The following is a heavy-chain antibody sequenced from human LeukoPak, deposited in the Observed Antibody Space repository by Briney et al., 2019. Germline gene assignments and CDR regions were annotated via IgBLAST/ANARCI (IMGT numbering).Heavy chain of an antibody. J-gene: IGHJ6*03. V-gene: IGHV4-38-2*01. D-gene: IGHD5-18*01. CDR2: IYHSGST. CDR1: GYSISSGYY. Sequence: SETLSLTRAVSGYSISSGYYWGWIRQPPGKGLEWIGSIYHSGSTYYNPSLKSRVTISVDTSKNQFSLKLSSVTAADTAVYYCARVGYSYGSYYYYYYMDVWGKGTTVTVSS. CDR3: ARVGYSYGSYYYYYYMDV.